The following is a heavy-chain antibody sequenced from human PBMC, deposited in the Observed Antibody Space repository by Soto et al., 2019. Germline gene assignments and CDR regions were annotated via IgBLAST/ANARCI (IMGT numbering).Heavy chain of an antibody. Sequence: WTWIRQSPGKGLEWVGSIYYTGITNYNPSLKRRVTISLDRSKNQCSLKLYSVTAADTAVYYCARALDYDFWGGRNWFDPWGQGTLVTVSS. CDR2: IYYTGIT. V-gene: IGHV4-59*01. D-gene: IGHD3-3*01. J-gene: IGHJ5*02. CDR3: ARALDYDFWGGRNWFDP.